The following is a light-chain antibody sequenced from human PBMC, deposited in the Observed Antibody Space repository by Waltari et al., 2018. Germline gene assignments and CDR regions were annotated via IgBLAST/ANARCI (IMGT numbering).Light chain of an antibody. V-gene: IGLV4-69*01. Sequence: QVVLTQSPSASASLGASVKLTCTLSSGHSNYAIAWHQQQPGKGPRYLMMLDSDGSHRKGDGIPDRFSGSSSGTERYLTISSLQSEDEADYYCQTWDTGIQVFGGGTKLTVL. J-gene: IGLJ3*02. CDR1: SGHSNYA. CDR2: LDSDGSH. CDR3: QTWDTGIQV.